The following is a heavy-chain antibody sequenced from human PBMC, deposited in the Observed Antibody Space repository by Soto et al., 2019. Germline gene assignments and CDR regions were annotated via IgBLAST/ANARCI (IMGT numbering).Heavy chain of an antibody. CDR1: GGSFSGYY. CDR3: AGGHSGAGPGGGL. V-gene: IGHV4-34*01. D-gene: IGHD1-26*01. Sequence: QVQLQQWGAGLLKPSETLSLTCAVYGGSFSGYYWSWIRQPPGKGLEWIGEINHGGSNNYNPSLMRQATTSVDPSKNPSYLNEAAVTVWAMAEIDCAGGHSGAGPGGGLWGQGSLVTVPS. CDR2: INHGGSN. J-gene: IGHJ1*01.